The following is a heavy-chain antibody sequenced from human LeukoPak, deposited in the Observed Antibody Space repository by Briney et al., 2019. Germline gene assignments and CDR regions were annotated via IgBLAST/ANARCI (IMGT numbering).Heavy chain of an antibody. Sequence: SETLPLTCTVSGGSISSSSYYWGWIRQPPGKGLEWIGSIYYSGSTYYNPSLKSRVTISVDTSKNQFSLKLSSVTAADTAVYYCARAPRITIFGVVKNWFDPWGQGTLVTVSS. J-gene: IGHJ5*02. V-gene: IGHV4-39*07. CDR1: GGSISSSSYY. CDR2: IYYSGST. CDR3: ARAPRITIFGVVKNWFDP. D-gene: IGHD3-3*01.